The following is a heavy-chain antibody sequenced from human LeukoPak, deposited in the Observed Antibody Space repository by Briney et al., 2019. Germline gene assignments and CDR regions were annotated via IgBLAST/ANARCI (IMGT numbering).Heavy chain of an antibody. Sequence: SETLSLTCTVSGGSISSSSYYWGWIRQPPGKGLEWIGSIYYSGSTYYNPSLKGRVTISVDTSKNQFSLKLSSVTAADTAVYYCAFTNWNDANFRIWGQGTMVTVSS. D-gene: IGHD1-1*01. CDR3: AFTNWNDANFRI. CDR2: IYYSGST. V-gene: IGHV4-39*01. CDR1: GGSISSSSYY. J-gene: IGHJ3*02.